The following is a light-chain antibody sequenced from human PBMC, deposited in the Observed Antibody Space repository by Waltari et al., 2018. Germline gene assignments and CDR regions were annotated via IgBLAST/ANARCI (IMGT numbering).Light chain of an antibody. CDR3: QQYYTAPLN. CDR2: WAS. V-gene: IGKV4-1*01. Sequence: DIVMTQSPDSLAVSLGERATINCKSSQSVLYSSNNKNYLAWYQQKPGTPPKLLIYWASTRESGVPDRFSGSGSGTDFTLTISSLQAEDVAVYYCQQYYTAPLNFGGGTKVEIK. CDR1: QSVLYSSNNKNY. J-gene: IGKJ4*01.